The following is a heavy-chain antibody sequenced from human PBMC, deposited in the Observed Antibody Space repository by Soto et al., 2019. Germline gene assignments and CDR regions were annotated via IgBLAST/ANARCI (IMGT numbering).Heavy chain of an antibody. CDR1: GFTFDSYT. V-gene: IGHV3-23*01. CDR3: AKDPVEGFVGWLYPFDH. J-gene: IGHJ4*02. CDR2: ISGTGGTT. Sequence: EVQLLESGGGLVQPGGSLRLSCAASGFTFDSYTMSWVRQAPGKGLEWISGISGTGGTTYYADSVRGRFTISRDNSKRTLYLEMNNLRADDTAVYYCAKDPVEGFVGWLYPFDHWGQGTLVTVSS. D-gene: IGHD3-3*01.